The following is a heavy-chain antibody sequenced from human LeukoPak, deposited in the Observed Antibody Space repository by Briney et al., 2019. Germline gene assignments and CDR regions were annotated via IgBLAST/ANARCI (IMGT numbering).Heavy chain of an antibody. D-gene: IGHD4-11*01. J-gene: IGHJ5*02. V-gene: IGHV1-69*04. CDR3: ARPRTVTTGGDWFDP. Sequence: SVKGSCKASGGTFSSYAISWVRQAPGQGLEWMGRIIPILGIANYAQKFQGRVTITADKSTSTAYMELSSLRSEDTAVYSCARPRTVTTGGDWFDPWGQGTLVTVSS. CDR2: IIPILGIA. CDR1: GGTFSSYA.